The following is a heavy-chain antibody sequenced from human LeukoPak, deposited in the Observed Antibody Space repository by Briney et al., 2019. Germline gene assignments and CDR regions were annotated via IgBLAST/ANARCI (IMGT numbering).Heavy chain of an antibody. CDR2: ISSSSTI. J-gene: IGHJ4*02. V-gene: IGHV3-48*01. Sequence: GGSVRLSCAASGFTFSSYSMNWVRQAPGKGLEWVSYISSSSTIYYADSVKGRFTISIDNAKNSLYLQMNSLRAEDTAVYYCARDPGYSYGYVGFDYWGQGTLVTVSS. CDR3: ARDPGYSYGYVGFDY. CDR1: GFTFSSYS. D-gene: IGHD5-18*01.